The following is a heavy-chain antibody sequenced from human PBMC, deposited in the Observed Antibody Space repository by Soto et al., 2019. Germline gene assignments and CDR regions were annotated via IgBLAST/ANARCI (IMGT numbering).Heavy chain of an antibody. CDR1: GFTFSNAW. J-gene: IGHJ3*02. Sequence: AGGSLRLSCAASGFTFSNAWMNWVRQAPGKGLEWVGRIKSKTDGGTTDYAAPVKGRFTISRDDSKNTLYLQMNSLKTEDTAVYYCTTSEMFWSGYYRSGIPGAFDIWGQGTMVTVSS. CDR2: IKSKTDGGTT. D-gene: IGHD3-3*01. V-gene: IGHV3-15*07. CDR3: TTSEMFWSGYYRSGIPGAFDI.